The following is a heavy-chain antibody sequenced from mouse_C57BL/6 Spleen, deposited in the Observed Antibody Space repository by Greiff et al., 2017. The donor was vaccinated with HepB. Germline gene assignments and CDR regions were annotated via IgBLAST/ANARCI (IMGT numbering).Heavy chain of an antibody. D-gene: IGHD1-1*01. CDR2: IDPSDSYT. Sequence: VQLQQPGAELVKPGASVKLSCKASGYTFTSYWMQWVKQRPGQGLEWIGEIDPSDSYTNYNQKFKGKATLTVDTSSSTAYMQLSSLTSEDSAVYYCARRGGYYGSSYAMDYWGQGTSVTVSS. CDR3: ARRGGYYGSSYAMDY. V-gene: IGHV1-50*01. J-gene: IGHJ4*01. CDR1: GYTFTSYW.